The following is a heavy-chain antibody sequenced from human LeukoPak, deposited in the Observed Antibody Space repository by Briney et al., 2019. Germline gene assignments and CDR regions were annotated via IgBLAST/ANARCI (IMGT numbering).Heavy chain of an antibody. V-gene: IGHV5-51*01. D-gene: IGHD3/OR15-3a*01. CDR2: MYPGDSDT. CDR3: ARIVRGTGSFDY. CDR1: GYSFTSYW. Sequence: GESLKISCKGSGYSFTSYWIAWVRQMPGKGLEWMGMMYPGDSDTRYSPSFQGQVTISADKSISTAYLQWSSLKASDTAMHYCARIVRGTGSFDYWGQGTLVTVSS. J-gene: IGHJ4*02.